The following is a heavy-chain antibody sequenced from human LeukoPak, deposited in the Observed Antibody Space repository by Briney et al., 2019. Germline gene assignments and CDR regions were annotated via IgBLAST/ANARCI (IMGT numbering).Heavy chain of an antibody. J-gene: IGHJ3*02. D-gene: IGHD3-16*01. Sequence: SETLSLTCAVYGGSFSGYYWSWIRQPPGKGLEWIGEINHSGSTNYNPSLKSRVTISVDTSKNQFSLKLSSVTAADTAVYYCAISPDYDFIWGSYSIWGQGTMVTVSS. CDR2: INHSGST. CDR3: AISPDYDFIWGSYSI. CDR1: GGSFSGYY. V-gene: IGHV4-34*01.